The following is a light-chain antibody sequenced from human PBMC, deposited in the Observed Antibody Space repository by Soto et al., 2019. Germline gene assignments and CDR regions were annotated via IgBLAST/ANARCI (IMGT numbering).Light chain of an antibody. Sequence: DIVLTQSPDSLAVSLGERATINCKSSQSVLYSSNNKNYFVWYQQKPGQPPKLLISGASTRESGVPDRFSGSGTGTDFTLTISSLQAEDVAVYYCQQHYSTPLTFGQGTRPEIQ. CDR3: QQHYSTPLT. J-gene: IGKJ5*01. V-gene: IGKV4-1*01. CDR2: GAS. CDR1: QSVLYSSNNKNY.